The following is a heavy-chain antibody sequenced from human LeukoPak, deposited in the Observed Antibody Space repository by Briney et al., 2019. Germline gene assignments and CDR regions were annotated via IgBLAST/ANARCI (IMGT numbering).Heavy chain of an antibody. J-gene: IGHJ5*02. D-gene: IGHD2-15*01. CDR2: ISGDGGST. Sequence: GGSLRLSCAASGFTFDDYAMQWVRQAPGKGLEWVSLISGDGGSTYYADSVKGRFTISRDNSKNSLYLQMNSLRTEDTALYYCAKETVAATGAAPNWFDPWGQGTLVTVSS. CDR1: GFTFDDYA. V-gene: IGHV3-43*02. CDR3: AKETVAATGAAPNWFDP.